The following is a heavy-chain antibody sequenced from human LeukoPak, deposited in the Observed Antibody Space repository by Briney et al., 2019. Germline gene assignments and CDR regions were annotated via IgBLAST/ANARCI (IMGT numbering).Heavy chain of an antibody. CDR2: IKQDGSEK. J-gene: IGHJ6*02. V-gene: IGHV3-7*01. CDR3: TRDLMDYDVSTGLHHYYMDV. Sequence: GGSLRLSCAASGFTFTAYWMSWVRQAPGKGLEWVANIKQDGSEKYYVDSVKGRFTISRDNAKNSLYLQMNSLRAEDTAVYYCTRDLMDYDVSTGLHHYYMDVWGQGTTVTVSS. CDR1: GFTFTAYW. D-gene: IGHD3-9*01.